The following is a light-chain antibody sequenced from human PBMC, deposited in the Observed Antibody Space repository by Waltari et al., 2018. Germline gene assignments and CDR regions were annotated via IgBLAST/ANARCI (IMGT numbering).Light chain of an antibody. CDR2: RNN. Sequence: QSVLTQPPSASGTPGPRVTVSCSGSSSNIGSPNVLWYLQLPGTSPKLLIYRNNQRPSGVPDRFSGSKSGTSDSLAISGLQSDDEADYYCATWDDSLNGWVFGGGTKLTVL. CDR3: ATWDDSLNGWV. J-gene: IGLJ3*02. V-gene: IGLV1-44*01. CDR1: SSNIGSPN.